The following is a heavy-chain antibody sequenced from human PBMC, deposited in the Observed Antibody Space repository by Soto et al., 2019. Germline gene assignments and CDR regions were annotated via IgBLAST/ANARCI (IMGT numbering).Heavy chain of an antibody. D-gene: IGHD6-19*01. CDR1: GYTFTSYG. J-gene: IGHJ3*02. CDR3: AGVYSSGGSRSWYGRFDI. Sequence: QVQLVQSGAEVKKSGASVKVSCKASGYTFTSYGIIWVRQAPGQGLEWMGWINTYNDNTNYAQKLQGRVTMTTDTSTSTAYTELRSLRSDDTAVYYCAGVYSSGGSRSWYGRFDIWGQGTMVTVSS. CDR2: INTYNDNT. V-gene: IGHV1-18*01.